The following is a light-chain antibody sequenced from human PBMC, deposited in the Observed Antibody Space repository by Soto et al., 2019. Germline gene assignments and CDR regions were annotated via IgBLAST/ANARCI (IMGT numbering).Light chain of an antibody. CDR2: GAS. V-gene: IGKV3-15*01. J-gene: IGKJ5*01. CDR1: QYIGSN. Sequence: DIVMTQSPATLSVSPRDRATLSCRASQYIGSNLAWYQQKPGQAPRLLIYGASTRATVLPARVSGRGSGTEFTLTISSLQSEDCAVYDCEQYNNWPITFGQGTRLEIK. CDR3: EQYNNWPIT.